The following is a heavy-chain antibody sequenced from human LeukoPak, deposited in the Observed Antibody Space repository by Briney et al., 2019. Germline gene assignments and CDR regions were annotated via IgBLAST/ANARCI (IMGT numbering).Heavy chain of an antibody. CDR3: TRGPHPLYA. CDR1: GFSFRDYA. D-gene: IGHD2-8*01. CDR2: INRDGRIT. Sequence: GGSLGLSCVASGFSFRDYAIHWVRQAPGKGLEYVSVINRDGRITYYADSVKGRFTMSRDNSKNTVYLQMGSLRSEDMAVYYCTRGPHPLYAWGQGTLVTVSS. V-gene: IGHV3-64*02. J-gene: IGHJ5*02.